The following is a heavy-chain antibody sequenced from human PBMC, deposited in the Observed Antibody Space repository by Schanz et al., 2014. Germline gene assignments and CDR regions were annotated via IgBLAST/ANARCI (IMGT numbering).Heavy chain of an antibody. CDR3: AREYSSYGTVYY. CDR2: ISWNSGSI. Sequence: EVQLLESGGGLVQPGGSLRLSCAASGFPFNEYGMLWVRQAPGKGLEWVSSISWNSGSIDYADSVKGRFTISRDNSKNTLYLQMNSLRVEDTALYYCAREYSSYGTVYYWGQGTLVTVSS. J-gene: IGHJ4*02. V-gene: IGHV3-9*01. CDR1: GFPFNEYG. D-gene: IGHD5-12*01.